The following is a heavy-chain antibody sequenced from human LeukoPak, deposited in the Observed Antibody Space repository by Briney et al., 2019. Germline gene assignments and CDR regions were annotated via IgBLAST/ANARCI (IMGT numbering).Heavy chain of an antibody. J-gene: IGHJ5*02. D-gene: IGHD6-13*01. CDR3: ARDRAAAGTEDWFDP. CDR1: GYTFTSYG. CDR2: ISAYNGNT. Sequence: ASVRVSCKASGYTFTSYGISWVRQAPGQGLEWMGWISAYNGNTNYAQKLQGRVTLTTDTSTSTAYMELRSLRSDDTGVYYCARDRAAAGTEDWFDPWGQGTLVTVSS. V-gene: IGHV1-18*01.